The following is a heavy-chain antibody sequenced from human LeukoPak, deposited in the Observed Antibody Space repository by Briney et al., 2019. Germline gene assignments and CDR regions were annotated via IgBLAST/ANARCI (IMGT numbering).Heavy chain of an antibody. Sequence: PSETLSLTCAVYGGSFSGYYWSWIRQPPGKGLEWIGEINHSGSTNYNPSLKSRVTISVDTSKNQFSLKLSSVTAADTAVYYRARGDYYDNWGQGTMVTVSS. CDR1: GGSFSGYY. V-gene: IGHV4-34*01. CDR2: INHSGST. J-gene: IGHJ3*02. D-gene: IGHD3-10*01. CDR3: ARGDYYDN.